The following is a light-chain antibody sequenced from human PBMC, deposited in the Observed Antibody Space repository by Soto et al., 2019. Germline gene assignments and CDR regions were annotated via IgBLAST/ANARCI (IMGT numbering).Light chain of an antibody. J-gene: IGKJ1*01. CDR1: QSISKH. CDR2: AAS. CDR3: QQSYSSPPT. V-gene: IGKV1-39*01. Sequence: DIHMTQTPSPLSSSVGDRVTIPCRASQSISKHLYWYQQKPGKAPQLLIFAASSLQSGVPSRFSGSRSGPDFTLTISSLQPEDFATYYCQQSYSSPPTFGQGTKVDI.